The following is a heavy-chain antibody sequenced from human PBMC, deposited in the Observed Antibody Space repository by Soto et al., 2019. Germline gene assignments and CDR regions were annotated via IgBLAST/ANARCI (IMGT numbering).Heavy chain of an antibody. CDR3: ARYSYIVGDGGSRQDY. V-gene: IGHV1-18*01. D-gene: IGHD2-15*01. Sequence: ASVKVFCKASGYTFISYDISWVRQAPRQEVEWMGWISAYNGNTNYAQKLQGRVTMTTDTSTSTAYMELSSLRSDDTAVYYCARYSYIVGDGGSRQDYWGKGTPVTGSS. CDR2: ISAYNGNT. CDR1: GYTFISYD. J-gene: IGHJ4*02.